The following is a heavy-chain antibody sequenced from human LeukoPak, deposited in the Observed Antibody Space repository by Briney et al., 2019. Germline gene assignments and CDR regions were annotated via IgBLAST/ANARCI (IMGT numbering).Heavy chain of an antibody. D-gene: IGHD6-19*01. Sequence: GGSLRLSCAASGFTFSSYSMNWVRQAPGKGLEWVSSISSRSSYIYYADSLKGRFTISRDNAKNSLFLQMNSLRAEDTAVYYCAREGAVTGSDLDYWGQGTLVTVSS. CDR3: AREGAVTGSDLDY. CDR2: ISSRSSYI. J-gene: IGHJ4*02. V-gene: IGHV3-21*01. CDR1: GFTFSSYS.